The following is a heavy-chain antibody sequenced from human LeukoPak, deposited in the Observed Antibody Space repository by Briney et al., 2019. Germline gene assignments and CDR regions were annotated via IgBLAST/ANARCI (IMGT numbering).Heavy chain of an antibody. CDR1: GFTFSSYW. V-gene: IGHV3-7*01. CDR3: ARETGYSSSWYGGFFDY. D-gene: IGHD6-13*01. Sequence: GGSLRLSCAASGFTFSSYWMSWVRQAPGKGLEWVANIKQDGSEKYYVDSVKGRFTISRDNAKNSLYLQMNSLRAEDTAVYCCARETGYSSSWYGGFFDYWGQGTPVTVSS. CDR2: IKQDGSEK. J-gene: IGHJ4*02.